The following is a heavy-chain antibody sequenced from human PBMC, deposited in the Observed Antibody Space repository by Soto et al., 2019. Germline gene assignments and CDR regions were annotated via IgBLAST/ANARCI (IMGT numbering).Heavy chain of an antibody. J-gene: IGHJ4*02. Sequence: EVQLVESGGGLVQPGESLRLSCAASGFTFNTYWMHWVRQAPGKGLVWVSRVKSDGSSTTYADSVKGRFTISRDNAKSTVYLQMNSLRVDDTAVYYCATGSGHYYAYWGQGTLVTVSS. CDR1: GFTFNTYW. CDR3: ATGSGHYYAY. D-gene: IGHD3-22*01. CDR2: VKSDGSST. V-gene: IGHV3-74*01.